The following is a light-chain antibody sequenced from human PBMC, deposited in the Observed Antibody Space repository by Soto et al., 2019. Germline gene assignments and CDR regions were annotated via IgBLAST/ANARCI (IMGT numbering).Light chain of an antibody. CDR1: SSDVGGYNY. CDR2: EVS. CDR3: SSYSTTNILV. J-gene: IGLJ1*01. Sequence: QSVLTQPASVSGSPGQSITISCTGTSSDVGGYNYVSWYQQHPGKAPKLMIYEVSNRPSGVSNRFSGSKSGNTASLVISGLQANDEADYYCSSYSTTNILVFGSGTRSPS. V-gene: IGLV2-14*01.